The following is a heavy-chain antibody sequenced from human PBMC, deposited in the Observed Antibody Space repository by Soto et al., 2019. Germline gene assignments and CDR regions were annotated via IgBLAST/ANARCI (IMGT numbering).Heavy chain of an antibody. CDR2: IYYSGST. V-gene: IGHV4-30-4*01. Sequence: QVQLQESGPGLVKPSQTLSLTCTVSGGSISSGDYYWSWIRQPPGNGLEWIGYIYYSGSTFYNPSLKNRVTISLDTSKIQFSLKLSSVTAADTAVYYCVSEGGENWFDPWGQGTLVTVSS. CDR3: VSEGGENWFDP. D-gene: IGHD3-16*01. CDR1: GGSISSGDYY. J-gene: IGHJ5*02.